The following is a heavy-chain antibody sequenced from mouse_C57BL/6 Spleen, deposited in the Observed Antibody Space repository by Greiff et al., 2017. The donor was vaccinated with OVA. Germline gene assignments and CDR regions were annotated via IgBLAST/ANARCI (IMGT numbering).Heavy chain of an antibody. CDR3: ASGYYYAMDY. Sequence: EVQVVESGGGLVQPGGSLKLSCAASGFTFSDYYMYWVRQTPEKRLEWVAYISNGGGSTYYPDTVKGRFTISRDHAKNTLYLQMSRLKSEDTAMYYCASGYYYAMDYWGQGTSVTVSS. CDR2: ISNGGGST. J-gene: IGHJ4*01. V-gene: IGHV5-12*01. CDR1: GFTFSDYY.